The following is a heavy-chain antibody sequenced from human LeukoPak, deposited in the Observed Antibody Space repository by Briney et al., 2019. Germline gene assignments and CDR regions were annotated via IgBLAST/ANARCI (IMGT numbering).Heavy chain of an antibody. J-gene: IGHJ3*01. D-gene: IGHD5-24*01. V-gene: IGHV3-23*05. CDR1: GFTFSSYA. CDR2: IKSTGSST. CDR3: AKDRREGYPRDSFDV. Sequence: GGSLRLSCAASGFTFSSYAMSWVRQAPGKGLEWVSSIKSTGSSTYYGDAVKGRFTISRDNSENTLYLQMHSLRAEDTGLYYCAKDRREGYPRDSFDVWGQGTAVTVST.